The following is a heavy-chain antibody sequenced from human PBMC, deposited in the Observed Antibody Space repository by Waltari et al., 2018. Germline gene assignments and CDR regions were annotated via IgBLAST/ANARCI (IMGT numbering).Heavy chain of an antibody. CDR2: MYSGGST. CDR1: GFTVSSNY. Sequence: EVQLVESGGGLIQPGGSLRLSCAASGFTVSSNYMSWVRQAHGKGLEVVSVMYSGGSTYYADSVKGRFTISRDNSKNTLYLQMNSLRAEDTAVYYCAREGTTVWPYYYYGMDVWGQGTTVTVSS. J-gene: IGHJ6*02. V-gene: IGHV3-53*01. D-gene: IGHD4-17*01. CDR3: AREGTTVWPYYYYGMDV.